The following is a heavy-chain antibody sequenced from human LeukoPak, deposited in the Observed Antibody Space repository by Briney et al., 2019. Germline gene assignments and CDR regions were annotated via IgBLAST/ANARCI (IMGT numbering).Heavy chain of an antibody. CDR1: GYTFSGYY. V-gene: IGHV1-69*04. D-gene: IGHD6-19*01. CDR3: ARAVAHNRNWFDP. CDR2: IIPILGIA. Sequence: GASVKVSCKASGYTFSGYYMHWMRQAPGQGLEWMGRIIPILGIANYAQKFQGRVTITADKSTSTAYMELSSLRSEDTAVYYCARAVAHNRNWFDPWGQGTLVTVSS. J-gene: IGHJ5*02.